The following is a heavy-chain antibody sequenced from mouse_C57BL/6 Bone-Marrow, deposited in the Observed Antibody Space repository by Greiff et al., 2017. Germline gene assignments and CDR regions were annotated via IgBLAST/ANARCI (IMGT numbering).Heavy chain of an antibody. CDR1: GFNIKDDY. D-gene: IGHD1-1*01. V-gene: IGHV14-4*01. J-gene: IGHJ2*01. CDR3: TTPTETYFDY. CDR2: IDPENGDT. Sequence: EVQLQQSGAELVRPGASVKLSCTASGFNIKDDYMHWVKQRPEQGLEWIGWIDPENGDTEYASKFQGKATITADTSSNTAYLQLSSLTSEDTAVYYCTTPTETYFDYWGQGTTLTVSS.